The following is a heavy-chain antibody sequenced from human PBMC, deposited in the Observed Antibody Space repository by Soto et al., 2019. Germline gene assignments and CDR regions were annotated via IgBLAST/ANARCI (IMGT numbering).Heavy chain of an antibody. D-gene: IGHD6-13*01. CDR1: GGTFSSYT. CDR3: ARIAAADVDYYYGIDV. V-gene: IGHV1-69*02. J-gene: IGHJ6*02. CDR2: IILILGIA. Sequence: QVQLVQSGAEVKKPGSSVKVSCKASGGTFSSYTISWVRQAPGQGLEWMGRIILILGIANYAQKFQGRVTITAHKSTSTAYMELSSLRSEDTAVYYCARIAAADVDYYYGIDVWGQGTTVTVSS.